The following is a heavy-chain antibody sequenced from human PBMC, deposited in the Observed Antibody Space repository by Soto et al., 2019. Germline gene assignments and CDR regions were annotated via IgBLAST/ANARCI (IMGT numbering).Heavy chain of an antibody. CDR2: ISHDGDYT. J-gene: IGHJ4*02. V-gene: IGHV3-30-3*01. CDR3: VRGTATPGTSIHFGQ. Sequence: QVQLVEAGGGAVQPGGSLRLSCTTSGFRFPDRGMHWIRQTRDKRLEWVASISHDGDYTYYADSVKRRLTVSRDNSKNTLFLQQDRLKTADTALYHCVRGTATPGTSIHFGQWGRGAQVTVSP. D-gene: IGHD1-7*01. CDR1: GFRFPDRG.